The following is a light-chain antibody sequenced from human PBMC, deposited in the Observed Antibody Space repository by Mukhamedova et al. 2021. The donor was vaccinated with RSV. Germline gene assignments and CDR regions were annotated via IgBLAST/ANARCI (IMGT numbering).Light chain of an antibody. CDR1: RAIGSD. CDR3: LQDYNYPQT. V-gene: IGKV1-6*01. J-gene: IGKJ1*01. CDR2: DAS. Sequence: RVIITCRASRAIGSDVGWYQQKPGKAPKLLIHDASTLQSGVPSRFSGSGSGTDFTLTISSLQPEDFATYYCLQDYNYPQTFGQGT.